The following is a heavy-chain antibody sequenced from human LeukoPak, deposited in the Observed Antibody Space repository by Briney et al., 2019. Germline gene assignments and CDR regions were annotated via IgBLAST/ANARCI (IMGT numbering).Heavy chain of an antibody. J-gene: IGHJ4*02. D-gene: IGHD3-16*01. V-gene: IGHV4-38-2*02. Sequence: SDTLSLPCTLSSYFMNIGYDWGWPRQPPGDGLEWIGSIYHTGSTYYNPSLKSRVTISVDTSKNHFSLKLSSVTAADTTVYYCARDEGDYFFDYWGQGTLVTVSP. CDR2: IYHTGST. CDR3: ARDEGDYFFDY. CDR1: SYFMNIGYD.